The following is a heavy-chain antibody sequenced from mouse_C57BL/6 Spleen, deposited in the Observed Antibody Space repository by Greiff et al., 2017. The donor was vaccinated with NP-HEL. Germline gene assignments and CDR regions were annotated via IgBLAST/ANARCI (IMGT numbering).Heavy chain of an antibody. CDR2: INPNNGGT. CDR3: ARRENYYDYDGGYAMDY. V-gene: IGHV1-26*01. Sequence: EVQLQQSGPELVKPGASVKISCKASGYTFTDYYMNWVKQSHGKSLEWIGDINPNNGGTSYNQKFKGKATLTVDKSSSTAYMELRSLTSEDAAVYYCARRENYYDYDGGYAMDYWGQGTSVTVSS. J-gene: IGHJ4*01. CDR1: GYTFTDYY. D-gene: IGHD2-4*01.